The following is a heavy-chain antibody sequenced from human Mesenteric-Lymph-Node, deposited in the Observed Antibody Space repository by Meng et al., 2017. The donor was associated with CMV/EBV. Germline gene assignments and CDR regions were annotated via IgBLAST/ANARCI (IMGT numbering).Heavy chain of an antibody. V-gene: IGHV4-34*12. CDR3: ARVRSGKYENIDY. CDR2: IIHNGDT. J-gene: IGHJ4*02. D-gene: IGHD6-19*01. Sequence: CAVYGGSFSDNFWSWIRQPPGGGLEWIGEIIHNGDTNYNPSLKSRVTISIDTSKNQLFLIMNSLSAADTAVYYCARVRSGKYENIDYWGQGVLVTVSS. CDR1: GGSFSDNF.